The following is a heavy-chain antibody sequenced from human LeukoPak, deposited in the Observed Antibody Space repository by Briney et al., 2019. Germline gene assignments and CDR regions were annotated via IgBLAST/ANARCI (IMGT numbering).Heavy chain of an antibody. V-gene: IGHV3-7*01. CDR1: GFNFREYW. Sequence: GGSLRLSCAASGFNFREYWMSWVRQAPGKGLQWVAHIKEDGSEIYYLDSVKGRFTIARDDAKNSLYLHMNSLRAEGTALYYCVRAGWELDYWGQGTPVTVSS. CDR3: VRAGWELDY. D-gene: IGHD6-19*01. CDR2: IKEDGSEI. J-gene: IGHJ4*02.